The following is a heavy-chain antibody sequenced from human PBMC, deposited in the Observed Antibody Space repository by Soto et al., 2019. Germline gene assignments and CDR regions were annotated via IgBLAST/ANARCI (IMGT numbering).Heavy chain of an antibody. Sequence: EVQLVESGGGLVQPGRSLRLSCAASGFTFDDYAMHWVRQAPGKGLEWVSGISWNSGSIGYADSVKGRFTISRDNAKNSLYLQMNSLRAEDTALYYCAKGRFLEWLPRSEANWFDPWGQGTLVTVSS. V-gene: IGHV3-9*01. CDR3: AKGRFLEWLPRSEANWFDP. D-gene: IGHD3-3*01. CDR2: ISWNSGSI. CDR1: GFTFDDYA. J-gene: IGHJ5*02.